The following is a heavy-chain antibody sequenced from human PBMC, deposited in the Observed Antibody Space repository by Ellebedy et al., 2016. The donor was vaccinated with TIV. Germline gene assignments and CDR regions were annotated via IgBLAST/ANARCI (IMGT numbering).Heavy chain of an antibody. D-gene: IGHD3-22*01. CDR3: ARDYPYYESGNY. V-gene: IGHV1-18*01. Sequence: ASVKVSCKASGYTFTSYDINWVRQAPGQGLEWMGWIYPDSDDTYSAQNLQGRLTMTTDTSTTTVYMELRSLTSDDTAVYYCARDYPYYESGNYWGQGTMVTVSS. CDR1: GYTFTSYD. J-gene: IGHJ4*02. CDR2: IYPDSDDT.